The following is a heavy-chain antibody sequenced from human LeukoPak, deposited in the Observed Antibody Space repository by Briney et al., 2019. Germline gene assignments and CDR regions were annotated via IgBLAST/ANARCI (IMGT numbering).Heavy chain of an antibody. CDR2: IYYSGST. D-gene: IGHD2-2*01. Sequence: SETLSLTCTVSGGSISSGGYYWSWIRQHPGKGLEWIGYIYYSGSTYYNPSLKSRVTISVDTSKNQFSLKLSSVTAADTAVYYCARGGATLIEYHDAFDIWGQGTMVTVSS. CDR1: GGSISSGGYY. V-gene: IGHV4-31*03. J-gene: IGHJ3*02. CDR3: ARGGATLIEYHDAFDI.